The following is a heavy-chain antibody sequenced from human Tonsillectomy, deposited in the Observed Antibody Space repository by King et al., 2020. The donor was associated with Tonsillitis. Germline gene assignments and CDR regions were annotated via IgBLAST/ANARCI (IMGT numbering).Heavy chain of an antibody. D-gene: IGHD4-17*01. CDR1: GFTFSSYA. Sequence: VQLVESGGGVVQPGRSLRLSCAASGFTFSSYAMHWVRQAPGKGLEWVAVISYDGSNKYYADSVKGRFTISRDNSKNTLYLQMNSRRAEDTAVYYCARFYGDYGGFDYWGQGTLVTVSS. V-gene: IGHV3-30*01. CDR2: ISYDGSNK. CDR3: ARFYGDYGGFDY. J-gene: IGHJ4*02.